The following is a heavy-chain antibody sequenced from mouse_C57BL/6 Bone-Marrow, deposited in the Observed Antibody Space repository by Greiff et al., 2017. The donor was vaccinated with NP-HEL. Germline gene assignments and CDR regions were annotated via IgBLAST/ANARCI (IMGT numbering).Heavy chain of an antibody. V-gene: IGHV1-69*01. Sequence: QVQLQQPGAELVMPGASVKLSCKASGYTFTSYWMHWVKQRPGQGLEWIGEIDPSDSYTNYNQKFKGKSTLTVDKSSSTAYMQLSSLTSEDSAVYYCARAVAYWGQGTQVTVSA. CDR3: ARAVAY. J-gene: IGHJ3*01. CDR1: GYTFTSYW. CDR2: IDPSDSYT.